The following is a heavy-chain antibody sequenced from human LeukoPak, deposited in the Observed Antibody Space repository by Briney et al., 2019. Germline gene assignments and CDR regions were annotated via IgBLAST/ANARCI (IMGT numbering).Heavy chain of an antibody. J-gene: IGHJ3*02. D-gene: IGHD4-17*01. CDR1: GFTFSSYS. CDR3: AKAKGYGDYVFVGVQDHDAFDI. Sequence: PGGSLRLSCAASGFTFSSYSMNWVRQAPGKGLEWVSSISSSSSYIYYADSVKGRFTISRDNAKNSLYLQMNSLRAEDTALYYCAKAKGYGDYVFVGVQDHDAFDIWGQGTMVTVSS. V-gene: IGHV3-21*04. CDR2: ISSSSSYI.